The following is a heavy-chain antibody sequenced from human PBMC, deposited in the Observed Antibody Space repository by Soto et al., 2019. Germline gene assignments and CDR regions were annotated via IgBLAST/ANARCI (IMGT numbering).Heavy chain of an antibody. D-gene: IGHD2-2*01. CDR1: GGSISSVSYY. Sequence: QLQLQESGPGLVKPSETLSLTCSVSGGSISSVSYYWGWIRQPPGKGLEWIGSIYYSGSAYYSPSLKSRVPMSVDTSTHQLSLELMSVTAADTAVYYCARLHCNSPNCVPLDPWGQGTLVTVSS. V-gene: IGHV4-39*01. J-gene: IGHJ5*02. CDR3: ARLHCNSPNCVPLDP. CDR2: IYYSGSA.